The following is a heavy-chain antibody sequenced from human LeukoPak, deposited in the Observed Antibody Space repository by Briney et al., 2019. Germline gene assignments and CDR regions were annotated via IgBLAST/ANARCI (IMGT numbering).Heavy chain of an antibody. CDR3: ARSVTYPYYYGMDV. Sequence: GGSLRLSCAASGFTFSDYYMSWIRQAPGKGLEWVSYISSSGSTIYYADSVKGRFTISRDNAKNSLYLQMNSLGAEDTAVYYCARSVTYPYYYGMDVWGQGATVTVSS. CDR1: GFTFSDYY. D-gene: IGHD3-16*01. J-gene: IGHJ6*02. CDR2: ISSSGSTI. V-gene: IGHV3-11*01.